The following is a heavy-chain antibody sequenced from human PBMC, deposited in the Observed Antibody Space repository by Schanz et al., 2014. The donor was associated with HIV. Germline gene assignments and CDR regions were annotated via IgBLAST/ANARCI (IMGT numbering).Heavy chain of an antibody. CDR3: AKDRITGTAPPNYGLDV. Sequence: EVQLVESGGGLVQPGRSLRLSCAASGFTFDEYAMHWVRQAPGKGLELVSGISWNSDYIGYVDSVKGRFTISRDNAENSLYLQMNSLRAEDTALYYCAKDRITGTAPPNYGLDVWGQGTTVTVSS. CDR2: ISWNSDYI. V-gene: IGHV3-9*01. J-gene: IGHJ6*02. D-gene: IGHD1-1*01. CDR1: GFTFDEYA.